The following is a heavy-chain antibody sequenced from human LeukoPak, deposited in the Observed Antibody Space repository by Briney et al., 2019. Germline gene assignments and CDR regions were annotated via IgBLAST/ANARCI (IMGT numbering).Heavy chain of an antibody. Sequence: PSETLSLPCTVSGGSISSYYWSWVRQPPGKGLEWIGYIYYSGSTNYNPSLKSRVTISVDTSKNQFSLNLSSVTAADTAVYYCARDHPSGYAFDIWGQGTMVTVSS. V-gene: IGHV4-59*01. J-gene: IGHJ3*02. D-gene: IGHD3-10*01. CDR2: IYYSGST. CDR3: ARDHPSGYAFDI. CDR1: GGSISSYY.